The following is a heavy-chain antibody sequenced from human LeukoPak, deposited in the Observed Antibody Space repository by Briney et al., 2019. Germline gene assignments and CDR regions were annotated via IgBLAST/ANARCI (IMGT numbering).Heavy chain of an antibody. V-gene: IGHV3-23*01. J-gene: IGHJ4*02. Sequence: GGSLRLSCVASGFTFSNYDMSWVRQAPGKGLEWVSLISGGGPSTYYTDSVKGRFTISRDNSKNTLYLQMDSLRAEDTAVYYCAMQYYDFWSGYYWGQGTLVTVSS. CDR3: AMQYYDFWSGYY. CDR1: GFTFSNYD. CDR2: ISGGGPST. D-gene: IGHD3-3*01.